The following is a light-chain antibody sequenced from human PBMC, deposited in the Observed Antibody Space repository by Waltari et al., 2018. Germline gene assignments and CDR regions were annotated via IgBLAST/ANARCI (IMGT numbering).Light chain of an antibody. Sequence: QTVVTQEPSLTVSPGGTVTLTCASSTGAVTSAYWPNWFQQKPCQAPRALIYSTDNKHSWTPARFSGSLLGGKAALTLSGVQPEDEAGYYCLLYHDGAQVFGGGTKLTVL. J-gene: IGLJ3*02. V-gene: IGLV7-43*01. CDR1: TGAVTSAYW. CDR2: STD. CDR3: LLYHDGAQV.